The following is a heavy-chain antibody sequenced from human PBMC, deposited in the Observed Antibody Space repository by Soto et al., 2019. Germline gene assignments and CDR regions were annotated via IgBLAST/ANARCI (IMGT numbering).Heavy chain of an antibody. Sequence: VQLVQSGAGGKKPGSSVEVSCKAFGGPFSTHSNSLGRQAPWQGLEGMGGIIPIFGTANYRQKFQGRVTITADKSTSTAYMEVRSLRSEDTAVYYCARGWETVGTTTPFAYWGQGTLVTVSS. CDR3: ARGWETVGTTTPFAY. D-gene: IGHD1-26*01. CDR2: IIPIFGTA. J-gene: IGHJ4*02. CDR1: GGPFSTHS. V-gene: IGHV1-69*06.